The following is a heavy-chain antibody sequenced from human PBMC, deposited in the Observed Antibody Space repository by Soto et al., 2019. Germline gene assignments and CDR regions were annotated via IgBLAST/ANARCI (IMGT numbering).Heavy chain of an antibody. V-gene: IGHV1-69*13. CDR1: GGTFSSYA. CDR2: IIPIFGTA. J-gene: IGHJ3*02. D-gene: IGHD2-21*02. Sequence: SVKVSCKASGGTFSSYASSWVRQAPGQGLEWMGGIIPIFGTANYAQKFQGRVTITADESTSTAYMELSSLRSEDTAVYYCVLPAYCGGDCYFDAFDIWGQGTMVTVSS. CDR3: VLPAYCGGDCYFDAFDI.